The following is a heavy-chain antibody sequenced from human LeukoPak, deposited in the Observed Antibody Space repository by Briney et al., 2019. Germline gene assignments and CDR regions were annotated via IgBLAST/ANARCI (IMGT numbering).Heavy chain of an antibody. J-gene: IGHJ4*02. Sequence: GGSLRPSCAASGFTISDYYMSWIRQAPGKGLEWVSYISSSSTYTNYADSVKGRFTISRDNAKNSLYVQMNSLSAEDTGVYYCARIAAAGYYFDYWGQGTLVTVSS. V-gene: IGHV3-11*06. CDR3: ARIAAAGYYFDY. CDR1: GFTISDYY. D-gene: IGHD6-13*01. CDR2: ISSSSTYT.